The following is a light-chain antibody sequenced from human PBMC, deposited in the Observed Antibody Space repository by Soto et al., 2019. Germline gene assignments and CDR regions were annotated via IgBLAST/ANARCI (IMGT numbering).Light chain of an antibody. CDR2: DND. CDR1: SSNIGNNY. J-gene: IGLJ3*02. V-gene: IGLV1-51*01. Sequence: QSVLTQPPSVSAAPGQKVTISCSGSSSNIGNNYVSWYQQLPGTAPKLLIYDNDKRPSGIPDRFSGSKSGTSATLGITVLQTGDEADYYCGTWDNSLSGGVFGGGTKLTVL. CDR3: GTWDNSLSGGV.